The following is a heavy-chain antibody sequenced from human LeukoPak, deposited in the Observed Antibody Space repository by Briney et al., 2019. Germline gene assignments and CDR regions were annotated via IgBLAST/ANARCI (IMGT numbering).Heavy chain of an antibody. D-gene: IGHD3-3*01. Sequence: GGSLRLSCAASGLTFSSYWMHWVRQAPGKGLVWVSRINTDGSSTSYADSVKGRFTISRDNAKNTLYLQMNSLRAEDTAVYYCARGGGPIGRFLEWLSPTLNWFDPWGQGTLVTVSS. CDR3: ARGGGPIGRFLEWLSPTLNWFDP. J-gene: IGHJ5*02. V-gene: IGHV3-74*01. CDR1: GLTFSSYW. CDR2: INTDGSST.